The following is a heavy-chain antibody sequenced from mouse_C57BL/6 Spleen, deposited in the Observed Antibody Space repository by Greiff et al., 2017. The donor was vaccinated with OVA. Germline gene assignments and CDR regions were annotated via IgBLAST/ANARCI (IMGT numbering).Heavy chain of an antibody. Sequence: LQESGGGLVKPGGSLKLSCAASGFTFSSYAMSWVRQTPEKRLEWVATISDGGSYTYYPDNVKGRFTISRDNAKNNLYLQMSHLKSEDTAMYYCARENYGTLYYFDYWGQGTTLTVSS. V-gene: IGHV5-4*01. J-gene: IGHJ2*01. D-gene: IGHD1-1*01. CDR3: ARENYGTLYYFDY. CDR1: GFTFSSYA. CDR2: ISDGGSYT.